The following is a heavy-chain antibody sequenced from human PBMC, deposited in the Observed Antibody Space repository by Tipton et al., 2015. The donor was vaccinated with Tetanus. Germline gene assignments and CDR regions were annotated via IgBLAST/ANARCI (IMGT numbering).Heavy chain of an antibody. Sequence: TLSLTCTVSGGSVSRSSHYWNWIRQPPGKELEWVGYVYHSGSTNYHPSLKSRVTISVDTSKNQFSLNLRSVITADTAVYYCARTNYDVSKKGPFGSWGQGSLVLVSS. D-gene: IGHD3-3*01. CDR1: GGSVSRSSHY. V-gene: IGHV4-61*01. J-gene: IGHJ4*02. CDR2: VYHSGST. CDR3: ARTNYDVSKKGPFGS.